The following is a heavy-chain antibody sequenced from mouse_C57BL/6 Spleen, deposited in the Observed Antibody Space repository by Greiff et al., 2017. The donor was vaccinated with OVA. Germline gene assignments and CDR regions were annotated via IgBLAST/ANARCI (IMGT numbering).Heavy chain of an antibody. CDR3: ARVRTAQVFDY. D-gene: IGHD3-2*02. Sequence: VQLQQSGAELVRPGASVKLSCKASGYTFTDYYINWVKQRPGQGLEWIARIYPGSGNTYYNEKFKGKATLTAEKSSSTAYMQLSSLTSEDSAVYFCARVRTAQVFDYWGQGTTLTVSS. V-gene: IGHV1-76*01. CDR1: GYTFTDYY. CDR2: IYPGSGNT. J-gene: IGHJ2*01.